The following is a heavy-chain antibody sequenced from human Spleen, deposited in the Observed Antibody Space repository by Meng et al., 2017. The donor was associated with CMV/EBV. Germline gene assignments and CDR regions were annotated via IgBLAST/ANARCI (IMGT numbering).Heavy chain of an antibody. CDR2: MNQDGSQK. J-gene: IGHJ6*02. V-gene: IGHV3-7*04. Sequence: GESLKISCLTSGFTVSSSYMHWVRQAPGEGLEWVANMNQDGSQKNYVDSVKGRFTISRDNAKNSLFLQMNSLRAEDTAVYYCARVAAAGRGMDVWGQGTTVTVSS. CDR3: ARVAAAGRGMDV. CDR1: GFTVSSSY. D-gene: IGHD6-13*01.